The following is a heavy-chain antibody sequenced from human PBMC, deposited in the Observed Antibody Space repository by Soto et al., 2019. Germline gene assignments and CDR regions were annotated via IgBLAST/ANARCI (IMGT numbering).Heavy chain of an antibody. D-gene: IGHD4-17*01. V-gene: IGHV4-59*12. CDR3: AREDYAEGYYYGMDV. CDR2: IYYSGST. CDR1: GGSISSYY. Sequence: SETLSLTCTVSGGSISSYYWSWIRQPPGKGLEWIGYIYYSGSTNYNPSLKSRVTISVDTSKNQFSLKLSSVTAADTAVYYCAREDYAEGYYYGMDVWGQGTTVTVAS. J-gene: IGHJ6*02.